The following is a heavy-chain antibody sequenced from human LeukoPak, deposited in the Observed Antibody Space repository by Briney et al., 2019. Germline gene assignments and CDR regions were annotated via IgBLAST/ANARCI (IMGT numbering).Heavy chain of an antibody. V-gene: IGHV3-30-3*01. CDR3: AKGKTTVTKAFDY. D-gene: IGHD4-17*01. Sequence: GGSLRLSCAASGFTFSSYAMHWVRKAPGKGLEWVAVISYDGSNKYYADSVKGRLTIPRDNSKNTLYLQMNSLRAEDTAVYYCAKGKTTVTKAFDYWGQGTLVTVSS. CDR2: ISYDGSNK. CDR1: GFTFSSYA. J-gene: IGHJ4*02.